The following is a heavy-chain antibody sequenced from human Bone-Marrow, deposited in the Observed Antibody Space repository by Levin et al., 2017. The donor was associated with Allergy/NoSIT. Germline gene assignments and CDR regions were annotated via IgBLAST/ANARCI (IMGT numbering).Heavy chain of an antibody. CDR2: VYYSGTT. D-gene: IGHD3-22*01. V-gene: IGHV4-39*07. CDR3: SRDPYDSSGLDY. Sequence: PSETLSLTCTVSGGSISDRTSYWTWIRQPPGKSLEWIGNVYYSGTTYYNPSLKGRVTISIDTSMDQFSLRLRSVSAADTAVYFCSRDPYDSSGLDYWGQGILVTVSP. J-gene: IGHJ4*02. CDR1: GGSISDRTSY.